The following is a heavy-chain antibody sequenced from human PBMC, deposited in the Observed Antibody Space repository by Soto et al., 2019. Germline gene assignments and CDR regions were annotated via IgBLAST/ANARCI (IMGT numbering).Heavy chain of an antibody. D-gene: IGHD4-17*01. J-gene: IGHJ4*02. CDR2: INHSGIT. V-gene: IGHV4-34*01. CDR1: GGSFSGYH. Sequence: SETLSLTCAVYGGSFSGYHWSWIRQPPGKGLEWIGEINHSGITNYNPSLKSRVTISVDTSKNQFSVTLTSLTAADTAVYYCAKGGRLRSPFGFWGQGTLVTVS. CDR3: AKGGRLRSPFGF.